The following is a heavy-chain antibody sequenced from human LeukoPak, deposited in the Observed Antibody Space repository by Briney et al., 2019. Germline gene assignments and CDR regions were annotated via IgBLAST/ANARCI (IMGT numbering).Heavy chain of an antibody. V-gene: IGHV1-3*01. CDR3: ARGNYYYDSSGYYPVPDY. CDR2: INAGNGNT. CDR1: GYTFTNYA. D-gene: IGHD3-22*01. Sequence: GASVKASCKASGYTFTNYAMHWVRQAPGQRLEWMGWINAGNGNTKYSQKFQGRVTITRDTSASTAYMELSSLRSEDTALYYCARGNYYYDSSGYYPVPDYWGQGTLVTVSS. J-gene: IGHJ4*02.